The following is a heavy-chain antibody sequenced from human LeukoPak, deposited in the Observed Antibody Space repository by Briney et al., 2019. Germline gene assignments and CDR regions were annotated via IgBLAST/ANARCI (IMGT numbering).Heavy chain of an antibody. D-gene: IGHD3-22*01. Sequence: SVQVSCKASGYTFTGYYIHWVRQAPGQGLEWMGRINPNNGGTNYAQKFQGRVTMTRDMSMSTAYMELSRLRSDDTAVYYCAGEDNSSGYRPFDIWGQGTMVTVPS. J-gene: IGHJ3*02. V-gene: IGHV1-2*06. CDR2: INPNNGGT. CDR3: AGEDNSSGYRPFDI. CDR1: GYTFTGYY.